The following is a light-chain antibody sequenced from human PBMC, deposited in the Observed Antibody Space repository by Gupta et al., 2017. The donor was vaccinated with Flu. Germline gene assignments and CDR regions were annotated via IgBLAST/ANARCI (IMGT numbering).Light chain of an antibody. CDR1: KRVRSSY. CDR3: QLFGNSPRFT. CDR2: GAS. Sequence: TLSLPPGKGGTLSGRARKRVRSSYLAGYQQRPGQALRLLLYGASNRATGVPDRFSGSGSGTDFTLTISRLEPGDFAVYYCQLFGNSPRFTFGPGTKVEIE. J-gene: IGKJ3*01. V-gene: IGKV3-20*01.